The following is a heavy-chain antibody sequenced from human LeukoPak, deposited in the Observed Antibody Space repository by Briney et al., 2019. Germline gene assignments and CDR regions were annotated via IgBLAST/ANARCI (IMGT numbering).Heavy chain of an antibody. CDR3: SRESGPFCPFGY. CDR2: ISLAGQT. CDR1: GGSISGTNW. D-gene: IGHD1-26*01. Sequence: SGTLSLTCGVSGGSISGTNWGSWVRQPPGQDLEWLGEISLAGQTNYNPSLNGRFTMSLDKSSNQLSLHLTSVTAADTATYFCSRESGPFCPFGYWGQGTLVIVSS. V-gene: IGHV4-4*02. J-gene: IGHJ4*02.